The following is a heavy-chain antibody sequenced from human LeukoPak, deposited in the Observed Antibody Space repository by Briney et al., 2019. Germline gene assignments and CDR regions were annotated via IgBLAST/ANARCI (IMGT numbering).Heavy chain of an antibody. V-gene: IGHV3-30-3*01. CDR1: GFTFSSYA. Sequence: GGSLRLSCAASGFTFSSYAMHWVRQAPGKGLEWVAVISYDGGNKYYADSVKGRFTISRDNSKNTLYLQMNSLRAEDTAVYYCARGYPPHYGYNYYYGMDVWGQGTTVTVSS. CDR3: ARGYPPHYGYNYYYGMDV. CDR2: ISYDGGNK. D-gene: IGHD3-10*01. J-gene: IGHJ6*02.